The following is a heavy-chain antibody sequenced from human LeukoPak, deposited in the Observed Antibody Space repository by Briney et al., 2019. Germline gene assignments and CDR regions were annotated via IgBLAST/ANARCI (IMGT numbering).Heavy chain of an antibody. CDR1: GYTFTSYG. J-gene: IGHJ4*02. CDR2: ISAYNGNT. V-gene: IGHV1-18*01. D-gene: IGHD3-3*01. Sequence: AASVKVSCKASGYTFTSYGISWVRQAPGQGLEWMGWISAYNGNTNYAQKLQGRVTMTTDPPTSTAYMELSSLRSEDTAVYYCARGRALRFLEWLPEGRSSSFGYWGQGTLVTVSS. CDR3: ARGRALRFLEWLPEGRSSSFGY.